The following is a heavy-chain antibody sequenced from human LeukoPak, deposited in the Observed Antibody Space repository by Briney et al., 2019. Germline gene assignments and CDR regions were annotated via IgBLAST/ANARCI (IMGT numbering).Heavy chain of an antibody. J-gene: IGHJ3*02. CDR3: ARLMKRATIISAFEI. D-gene: IGHD5-24*01. CDR2: IYTAGTT. V-gene: IGHV3-53*01. CDR1: GFTVSNNY. Sequence: GGSLRLSCAASGFTVSNNYMTWVRQAPGRGLEWVSIIYTAGTTYYADSAKGRFTISRDDSKNTLSLQMNSLRTEDSAMYYCARLMKRATIISAFEIWGQGTMVIVSS.